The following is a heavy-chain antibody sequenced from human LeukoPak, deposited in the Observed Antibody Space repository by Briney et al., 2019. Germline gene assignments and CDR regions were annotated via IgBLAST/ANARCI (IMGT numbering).Heavy chain of an antibody. J-gene: IGHJ4*02. CDR1: GFTFSDYY. V-gene: IGHV3-11*01. CDR3: ARVNGTYCLDY. Sequence: GGSLRLSCAASGFTFSDYYLSWIRQPPGKGLEWVSYISTSGGTIYYADSVKGRFTISRDSATNSLYLQINSLRAEDTAVYFCARVNGTYCLDYWGQGTLVTVSS. D-gene: IGHD1-26*01. CDR2: ISTSGGTI.